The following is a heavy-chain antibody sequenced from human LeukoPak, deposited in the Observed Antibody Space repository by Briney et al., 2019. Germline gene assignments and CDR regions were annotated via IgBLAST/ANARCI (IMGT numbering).Heavy chain of an antibody. CDR2: MYYRGST. D-gene: IGHD1-26*01. CDR1: GGSVSSYY. J-gene: IGHJ4*02. Sequence: SETLSLTCTVSGGSVSSYYWSWIRQTPGKGLEWIGYMYYRGSTNYSPSLKSRVTISVDTSKNQFSLKLSSVTAADTAVYYCARDRGGSYVLGFFDYWGQGTLVTVSS. V-gene: IGHV4-59*02. CDR3: ARDRGGSYVLGFFDY.